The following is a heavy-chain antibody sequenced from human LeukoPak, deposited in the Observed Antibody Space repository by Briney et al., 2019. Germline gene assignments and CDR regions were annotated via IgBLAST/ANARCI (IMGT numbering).Heavy chain of an antibody. Sequence: GGSLRLSCVASGFTFTSYVMCWVRQAPGKGLEWVSAESNSGDNTYYADSVKGRFTISRDNSKSTLYLQLNSLRAEDTAVYDCAKRGGNGEFDYWGQGTLVTVSS. V-gene: IGHV3-23*01. CDR2: ESNSGDNT. D-gene: IGHD3-16*01. CDR1: GFTFTSYV. CDR3: AKRGGNGEFDY. J-gene: IGHJ4*02.